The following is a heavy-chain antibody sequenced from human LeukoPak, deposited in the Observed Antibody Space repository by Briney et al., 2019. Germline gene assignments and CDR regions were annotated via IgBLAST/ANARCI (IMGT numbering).Heavy chain of an antibody. CDR1: GYTFTSFG. CDR3: ARDGGWLDP. J-gene: IGHJ5*02. Sequence: GASVKVSCKAFGYTFTSFGISWVRQAPGQGLEWMGWISAFNGNTDFAQNLQDRITMTIDISTNTAYMELRSLRSDDAAVYFCARDGGWLDPWGQGTLVTVSS. CDR2: ISAFNGNT. D-gene: IGHD2-15*01. V-gene: IGHV1-18*01.